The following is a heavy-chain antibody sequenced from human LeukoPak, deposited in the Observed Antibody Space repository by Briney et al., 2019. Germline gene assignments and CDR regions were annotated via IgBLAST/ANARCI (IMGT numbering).Heavy chain of an antibody. J-gene: IGHJ4*02. Sequence: PGGSLRLSCAASGFIFSSYGMNWVRQAPGKGLEWVSYISSSSSTIYYADSVKGRFTISRDNAKNSLYPQMNSLRAEDTAVYYCARVFIGDYGDYQFDYWGQGTLVTVSS. D-gene: IGHD4-17*01. V-gene: IGHV3-48*01. CDR1: GFIFSSYG. CDR2: ISSSSSTI. CDR3: ARVFIGDYGDYQFDY.